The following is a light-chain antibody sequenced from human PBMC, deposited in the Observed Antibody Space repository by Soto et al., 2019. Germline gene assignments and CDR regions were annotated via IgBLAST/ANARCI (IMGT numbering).Light chain of an antibody. CDR2: DAS. J-gene: IGKJ2*01. V-gene: IGKV3-15*01. CDR3: QQSYSTPT. Sequence: ILMTQSPATLSVSPGERATLSCRASQSVSNNLAWYQQKPGQAPRLLIYDASTRATGIPARFSGSGSGTEFTLTISGLQSEDFATYYCQQSYSTPTFGQGTKLEIK. CDR1: QSVSNN.